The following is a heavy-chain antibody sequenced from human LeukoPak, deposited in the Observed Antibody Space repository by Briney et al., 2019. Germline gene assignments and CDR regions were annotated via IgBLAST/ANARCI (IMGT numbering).Heavy chain of an antibody. CDR3: KMGAASPPLGQ. CDR2: ISGSGGST. Sequence: RPGGSLRLSCAASGFTFSNYVLCWVRQAPGKGLQWVSAISGSGGSTYYADSVKGRFTISRDNSGNTLYLQMNSLRAEHTAIYYCKMGAASPPLGQWGQGTLVTVSS. J-gene: IGHJ4*02. V-gene: IGHV3-23*01. D-gene: IGHD1-26*01. CDR1: GFTFSNYV.